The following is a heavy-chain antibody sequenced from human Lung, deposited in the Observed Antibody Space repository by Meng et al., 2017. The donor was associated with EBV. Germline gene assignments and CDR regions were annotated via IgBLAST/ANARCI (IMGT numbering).Heavy chain of an antibody. V-gene: IGHV4-30-2*03. J-gene: IGHJ4*02. Sequence: QESRPGLVKPSQTLSLPRAVSGGSISSGGYSWSWIRQPPGKGLEWIGYIYYSGSTYYNPSLKSRVTISVDTSKNQFSLKLSSVTAADTAVYYCARPSIAVAGWDYWGQGTLVTVSS. D-gene: IGHD6-19*01. CDR1: GGSISSGGYS. CDR2: IYYSGST. CDR3: ARPSIAVAGWDY.